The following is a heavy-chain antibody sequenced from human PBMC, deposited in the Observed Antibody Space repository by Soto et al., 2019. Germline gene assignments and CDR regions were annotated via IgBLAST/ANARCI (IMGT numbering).Heavy chain of an antibody. CDR1: GGSFSGYY. J-gene: IGHJ6*03. D-gene: IGHD6-19*01. CDR3: ARGVLAVADHYYYYYYMDV. Sequence: QVQLQQWGAGLLKPSETLSLTCAVYGGSFSGYYWSWIRQPPGKGLEWIGEINHSGSTNYNPSLKSRVTMSVDTSKNQFSLKLSSVTAADTAVYYCARGVLAVADHYYYYYYMDVWGKGTTVTVSS. V-gene: IGHV4-34*01. CDR2: INHSGST.